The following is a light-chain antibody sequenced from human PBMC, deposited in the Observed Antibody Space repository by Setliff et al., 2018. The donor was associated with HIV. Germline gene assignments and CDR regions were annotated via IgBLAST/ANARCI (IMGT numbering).Light chain of an antibody. CDR1: SSDVGEYDY. Sequence: QSALTQPASVSGSPGHSITISCTGTSSDVGEYDYVSWYQQHPGKAPKLIIYDVTYRPSGVSNRFSGPKSGNTASLTISGLQAEDEADYYCSSHRDTNTLEVFGTGTKVTVL. CDR3: SSHRDTNTLEV. J-gene: IGLJ1*01. CDR2: DVT. V-gene: IGLV2-14*03.